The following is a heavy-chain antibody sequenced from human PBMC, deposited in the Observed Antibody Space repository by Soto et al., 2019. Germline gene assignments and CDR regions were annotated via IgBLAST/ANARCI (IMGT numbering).Heavy chain of an antibody. CDR2: IYYSGST. CDR1: GGSISSSSYY. D-gene: IGHD2-2*01. V-gene: IGHV4-39*01. Sequence: QLQLQESGPGLVKPSETLSLTCTVSGGSISSSSYYWGWIRQPPGKGLEWIGSIYYSGSTYYNPSLKSRVTISVDTSKNQFSLKLSSVTAADTAVYYCARHRGYCSSTSCSPLVYWGQGTLVTVSS. CDR3: ARHRGYCSSTSCSPLVY. J-gene: IGHJ4*02.